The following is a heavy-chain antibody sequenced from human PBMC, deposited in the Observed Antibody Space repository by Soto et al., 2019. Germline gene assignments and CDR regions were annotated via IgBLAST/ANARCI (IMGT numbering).Heavy chain of an antibody. J-gene: IGHJ4*02. CDR1: GFPFSNHA. D-gene: IGHD6-6*01. V-gene: IGHV3-64D*06. Sequence: EVQLVESGGGLVQPGGSLRLSCSASGFPFSNHAMHWFRQAPGKGLEYVSAINYNGGTTYYVDSVKGSFTISRDNSKNTLYLQMSSLKVEDTAMYHCVTWGGIEARNLDHWGQGTLVTVSS. CDR2: INYNGGTT. CDR3: VTWGGIEARNLDH.